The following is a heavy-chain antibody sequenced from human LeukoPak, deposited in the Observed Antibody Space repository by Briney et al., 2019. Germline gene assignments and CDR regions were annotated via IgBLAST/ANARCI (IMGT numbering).Heavy chain of an antibody. CDR3: ARLSVGGTPIDY. D-gene: IGHD1-26*01. V-gene: IGHV4-59*08. J-gene: IGHJ4*02. Sequence: SQTLSLTCTVSGGSISIFYWTWMRQRPGQRLEFIGQIFQSGTTNYNPSLKSRVTISLDTAKNQFSLRLTSVTAGDTALYYCARLSVGGTPIDYWGQGTRVTVSS. CDR2: IFQSGTT. CDR1: GGSISIFY.